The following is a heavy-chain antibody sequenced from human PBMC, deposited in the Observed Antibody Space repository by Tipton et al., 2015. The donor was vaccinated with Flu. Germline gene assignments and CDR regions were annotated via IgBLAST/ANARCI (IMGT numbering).Heavy chain of an antibody. CDR1: GDSISSYY. CDR2: MHHSGST. D-gene: IGHD3-10*01. J-gene: IGHJ5*01. V-gene: IGHV4-59*01. CDR3: ARDKGKWFDS. Sequence: LRLSCTVSGDSISSYYWNWIRQAPGKGLEWIAYMHHSGSTMQNPSLKSRVTMPVDTSKNEFYLKLSSVTAADTAVYYCARDKGKWFDSWGQGTLVTVSS.